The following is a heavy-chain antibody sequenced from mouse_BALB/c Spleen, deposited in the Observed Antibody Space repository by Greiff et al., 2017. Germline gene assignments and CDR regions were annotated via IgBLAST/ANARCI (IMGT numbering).Heavy chain of an antibody. J-gene: IGHJ1*01. CDR1: GFAFSSYD. D-gene: IGHD1-1*01. CDR2: ISSGGGST. V-gene: IGHV5-12-1*01. Sequence: EVQVVESGGGLVKPGGSLKLSCAASGFAFSSYDMSWVRQTPEKRLEWVAYISSGGGSTYYPDTVKGRFTISRDNAKNTLYLQMSSLKSEDTAMYYCARSPDYYGSSYGYFDVWGAGTTVTVSS. CDR3: ARSPDYYGSSYGYFDV.